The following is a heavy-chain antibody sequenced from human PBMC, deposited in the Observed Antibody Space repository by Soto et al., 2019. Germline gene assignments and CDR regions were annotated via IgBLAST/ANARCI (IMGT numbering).Heavy chain of an antibody. Sequence: PSETLSLTCTVSGGSISSGDYYWSWIRQPPGKGLEWIGYIYYSGSTYYNPSLKSRVTISVDTSKNQFSLKLSSVTAADTAVYYCARDAGYCPNGVCLHGHWFDSWGPRTLVTVFS. CDR1: GGSISSGDYY. D-gene: IGHD2-8*01. CDR3: ARDAGYCPNGVCLHGHWFDS. J-gene: IGHJ5*01. CDR2: IYYSGST. V-gene: IGHV4-30-4*01.